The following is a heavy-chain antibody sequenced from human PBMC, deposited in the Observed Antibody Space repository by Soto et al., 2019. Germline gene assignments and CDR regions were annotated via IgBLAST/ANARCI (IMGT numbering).Heavy chain of an antibody. J-gene: IGHJ4*02. Sequence: SETLSLTCTVSGGSISSYYWSWIRQPAGKGLEWIGRIYTSGSTNYNPSLKSRVTMSVDTSKNQFSLKLSSVTAADTAVYYCARDKGIDYYDSSGYTGPFDYWGQGTLVTVSS. V-gene: IGHV4-4*07. CDR2: IYTSGST. D-gene: IGHD3-22*01. CDR1: GGSISSYY. CDR3: ARDKGIDYYDSSGYTGPFDY.